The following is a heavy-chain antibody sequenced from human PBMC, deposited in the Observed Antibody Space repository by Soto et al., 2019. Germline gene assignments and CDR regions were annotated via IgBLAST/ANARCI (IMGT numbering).Heavy chain of an antibody. CDR3: ARGALSAYSMDV. V-gene: IGHV3-23*01. CDR2: ITGSGGST. J-gene: IGHJ6*02. Sequence: GGSLRLSCAASGFTFSSYAMSWVRQAPGKGLEWVSVITGSGGSTYYADSVKGRFTISRDNSKKTLYLQMNSLRAEDTAVYYCARGALSAYSMDVWGQGTTVTVSS. D-gene: IGHD3-22*01. CDR1: GFTFSSYA.